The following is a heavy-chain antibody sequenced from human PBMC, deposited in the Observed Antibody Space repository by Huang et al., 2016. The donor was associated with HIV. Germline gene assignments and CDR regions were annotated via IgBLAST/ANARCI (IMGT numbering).Heavy chain of an antibody. CDR2: ISPTCKA. Sequence: QVQLHESGPGLVKPSDTLSLICTVSGASVNGFYWGWIRRPPGKGLEWIGGISPTCKANYNPSLQSRVTFFADTSKNRLSLNLTSVTAADSAVYYCARLTTYTTSSYSRFFNYWGHGILVSVSS. V-gene: IGHV4-4*07. CDR3: ARLTTYTTSSYSRFFNY. CDR1: GASVNGFY. D-gene: IGHD3-3*01. J-gene: IGHJ4*01.